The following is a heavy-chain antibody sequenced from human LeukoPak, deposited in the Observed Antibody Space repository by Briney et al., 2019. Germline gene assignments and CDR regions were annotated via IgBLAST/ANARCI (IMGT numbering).Heavy chain of an antibody. V-gene: IGHV3-21*04. D-gene: IGHD3-3*01. CDR3: AKADDFWSGTLDY. CDR2: ISSSSSYI. J-gene: IGHJ4*02. CDR1: GFTFSSYS. Sequence: GGSLRLSCAASGFTFSSYSMNWVRQAPGKGLEWVSSISSSSSYIYYADSVKGRFTISRDNAKNSLYLQMNSLRAEDTAVYYCAKADDFWSGTLDYWGQGTLVTVSS.